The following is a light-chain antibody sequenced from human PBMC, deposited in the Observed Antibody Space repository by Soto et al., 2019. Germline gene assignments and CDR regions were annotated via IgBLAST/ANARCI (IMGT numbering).Light chain of an antibody. Sequence: DIQMTQSPSSLSASVRDRVTITCRASQSISSYLNWYQQKPGKAPKLLIYDASSLQSGVPSRFSGSGSGTGITLTISNLQPEDFATYYCQQSYSTPLTFDGWTKMEIK. CDR3: QQSYSTPLT. V-gene: IGKV1-39*01. CDR1: QSISSY. CDR2: DAS. J-gene: IGKJ4*01.